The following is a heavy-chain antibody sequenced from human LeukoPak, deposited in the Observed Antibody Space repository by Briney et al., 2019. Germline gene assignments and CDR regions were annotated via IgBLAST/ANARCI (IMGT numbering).Heavy chain of an antibody. D-gene: IGHD3-22*01. CDR3: AREPRYYYDSSGYYYFDY. CDR2: IIPIFGTA. CDR1: GGTFSSYA. Sequence: SVKVSCKASGGTFSSYAISWVRQAPGQGLEWMGRIIPIFGTANYAQKFQGRVTITTDESTSTAYMELSSLRSEDTAAYYCAREPRYYYDSSGYYYFDYWGQGTLVTVSS. J-gene: IGHJ4*02. V-gene: IGHV1-69*05.